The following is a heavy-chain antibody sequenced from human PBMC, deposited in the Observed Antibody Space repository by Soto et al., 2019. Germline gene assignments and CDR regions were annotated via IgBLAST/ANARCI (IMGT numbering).Heavy chain of an antibody. CDR1: GYTFTSCG. CDR2: IIPIFGTA. V-gene: IGHV1-69*13. CDR3: ARYGEFRSSYSSLDCCGGMDV. Sequence: SVKVSSKDSGYTFTSCGISWVRPAPGQGLEWMGGIIPIFGTANYAQKFQGRVTITADESTRTAYMVLSSLRSEDTAVYYCARYGEFRSSYSSLDCCGGMDVWGQGTTVTVSS. J-gene: IGHJ6*02. D-gene: IGHD3-3*01.